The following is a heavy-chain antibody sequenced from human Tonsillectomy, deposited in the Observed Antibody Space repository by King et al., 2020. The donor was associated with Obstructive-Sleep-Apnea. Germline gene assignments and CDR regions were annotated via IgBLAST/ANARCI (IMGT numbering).Heavy chain of an antibody. D-gene: IGHD3-3*01. Sequence: QLQESGPGLVKPSETLSLTCTVSGGSISSYYWSWIRQPPGKGLEWIGYIYYSGSTNYNPSLKSRVTISVDTSKNQFSLKLSSVTAADTAVYYCARSTYYDFWSGYYTSAFDIWGQGTMVTVSS. CDR2: IYYSGST. V-gene: IGHV4-59*01. J-gene: IGHJ3*02. CDR3: ARSTYYDFWSGYYTSAFDI. CDR1: GGSISSYY.